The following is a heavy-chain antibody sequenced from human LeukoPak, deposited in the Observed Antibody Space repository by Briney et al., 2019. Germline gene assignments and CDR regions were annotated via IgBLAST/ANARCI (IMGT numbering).Heavy chain of an antibody. J-gene: IGHJ3*02. CDR1: GYTFTSYD. Sequence: GASVKVSCKASGYTFTSYDINWVRQATGQGLEWMGWMNPNSGNTGYAQKFQGRVTITRNTSISTAYMELSSLRSEDTAVYYCARVVFVPAANAFDIWGQGTMVTVSS. V-gene: IGHV1-8*03. CDR2: MNPNSGNT. D-gene: IGHD2-2*01. CDR3: ARVVFVPAANAFDI.